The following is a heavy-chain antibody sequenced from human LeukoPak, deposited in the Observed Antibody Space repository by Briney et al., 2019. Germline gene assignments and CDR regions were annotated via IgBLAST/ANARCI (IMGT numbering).Heavy chain of an antibody. CDR1: GYTFTGYY. CDR3: ARSSRYDIWTGYPY. Sequence: ASEKGSCKASGYTFTGYYMHWVRQAPGQGLEWMGWINANSGGTNYAQKFQGRVTMTRDTSISTAYMELSRLRSDDTAVYYCARSSRYDIWTGYPYWGQGTLVTVSP. D-gene: IGHD3-9*01. J-gene: IGHJ4*02. V-gene: IGHV1-2*02. CDR2: INANSGGT.